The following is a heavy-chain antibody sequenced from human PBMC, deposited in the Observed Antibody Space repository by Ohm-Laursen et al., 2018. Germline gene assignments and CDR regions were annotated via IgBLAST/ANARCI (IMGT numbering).Heavy chain of an antibody. CDR1: GFTFSSYA. CDR3: ARDEDIAARPYYFDY. D-gene: IGHD6-6*01. CDR2: ISGSGGST. Sequence: SLRLSCTASGFTFSSYAMDWVRQPPGKGLEWVSAISGSGGSTYYADSVKGRFTASRDNSKNTLYLQMNSLRAEDTAVYYCARDEDIAARPYYFDYWGQGTLVTVSS. V-gene: IGHV3-23*01. J-gene: IGHJ4*02.